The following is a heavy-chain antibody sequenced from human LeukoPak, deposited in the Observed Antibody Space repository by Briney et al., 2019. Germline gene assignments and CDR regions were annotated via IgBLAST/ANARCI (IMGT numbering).Heavy chain of an antibody. CDR3: VRGGPSTWS. V-gene: IGHV3-30-3*01. CDR1: GFTFNSYA. D-gene: IGHD2-15*01. CDR2: VSYDGTNK. Sequence: QSGGSLRLSCAASGFTFNSYAMHWVRQAPGKGLEWVAVVSYDGTNKYYADSVKGRFTISRDNSKNTLYLQMNNLRAEDTAVYYCVRGGPSTWSWGQGTLVTVSS. J-gene: IGHJ5*02.